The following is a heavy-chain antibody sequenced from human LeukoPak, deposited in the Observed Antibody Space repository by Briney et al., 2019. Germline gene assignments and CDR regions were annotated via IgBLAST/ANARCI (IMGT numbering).Heavy chain of an antibody. CDR2: INSDGSST. J-gene: IGHJ6*04. V-gene: IGHV3-74*01. D-gene: IGHD2-2*02. CDR3: AKEGVKCSSTSCYRNYYYYGMDV. CDR1: GFTFSSYW. Sequence: PGGSLRLSCAASGFTFSSYWMHWVRQAPGKGLVWVSRINSDGSSTSYADSVKGRFTISRDNSKNTLYLQMNSLRAEDTAVYYCAKEGVKCSSTSCYRNYYYYGMDVWGKGTTVTVSS.